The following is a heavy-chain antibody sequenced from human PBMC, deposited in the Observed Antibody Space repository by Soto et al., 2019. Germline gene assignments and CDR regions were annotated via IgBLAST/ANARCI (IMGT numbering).Heavy chain of an antibody. Sequence: SETLSLTCSVSGGAISNYYWSWFRQTPGKGLEWIGYVHDSWGSNYNPSLKSRVAISLDTSKSQFSLKLTSVTATDTAVYYCARQGFWALHGLVDVWGQGTTVT. D-gene: IGHD1-26*01. CDR2: VHDSWGS. CDR3: ARQGFWALHGLVDV. V-gene: IGHV4-59*08. J-gene: IGHJ6*02. CDR1: GGAISNYY.